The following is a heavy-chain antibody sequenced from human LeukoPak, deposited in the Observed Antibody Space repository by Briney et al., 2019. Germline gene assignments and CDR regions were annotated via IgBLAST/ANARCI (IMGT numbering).Heavy chain of an antibody. V-gene: IGHV3-23*01. Sequence: TGGSLRLSCAASGFTFSSYAMSWVRQAPGKGLEWVSAISGSGGSTYYADSVKGRFSISRDNAKNSLYLQMNSLRAEDTAVYNCARFPSEPPGRGVVIPNLFDYWGQGTLVTVSS. CDR3: ARFPSEPPGRGVVIPNLFDY. CDR2: ISGSGGST. D-gene: IGHD3-3*01. CDR1: GFTFSSYA. J-gene: IGHJ4*02.